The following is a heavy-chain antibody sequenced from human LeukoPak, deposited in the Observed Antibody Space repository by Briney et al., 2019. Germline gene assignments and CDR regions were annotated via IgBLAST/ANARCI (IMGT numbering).Heavy chain of an antibody. CDR1: GGTFSSYA. V-gene: IGHV1-69*01. J-gene: IGHJ4*02. CDR3: ASSKSGSYLNYFDY. Sequence: SVKVSCKASGGTFSSYAISWVRQAPGQGLEWMGGIIPIFGTANYAQKFQGRVTITADESTSTAYMELSSLRSEDTAEYYCASSKSGSYLNYFDYWGQGTLVTVSS. D-gene: IGHD1-26*01. CDR2: IIPIFGTA.